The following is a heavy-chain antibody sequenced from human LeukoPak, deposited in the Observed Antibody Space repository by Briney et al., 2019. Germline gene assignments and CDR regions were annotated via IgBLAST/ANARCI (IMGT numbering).Heavy chain of an antibody. V-gene: IGHV4-34*01. Sequence: SETLSLTCAVYGGSFSGYYWSWIRQPPGKGLEWIGEINHSGSTNYNPSLKSRVTISVDTSKNQFSLKLSSVTAADTAVYYCARVGDAFDIWGQGTMVTVSS. CDR1: GGSFSGYY. CDR2: INHSGST. CDR3: ARVGDAFDI. J-gene: IGHJ3*02.